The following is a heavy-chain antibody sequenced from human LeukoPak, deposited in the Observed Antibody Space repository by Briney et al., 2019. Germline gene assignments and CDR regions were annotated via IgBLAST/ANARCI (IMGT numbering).Heavy chain of an antibody. CDR1: GFTFSSYA. V-gene: IGHV3-30-3*01. CDR3: ARDRGGIAALYYFDY. D-gene: IGHD6-13*01. J-gene: IGHJ4*02. Sequence: GGSLRLSCAASGFTFSSYAMHWVRQAPGKGLEWVAVISYDGSNKYYADSVKGQFTISRDNSKNTLYLQMNSLRAEDTAVYYCARDRGGIAALYYFDYWGQGTLVTVSS. CDR2: ISYDGSNK.